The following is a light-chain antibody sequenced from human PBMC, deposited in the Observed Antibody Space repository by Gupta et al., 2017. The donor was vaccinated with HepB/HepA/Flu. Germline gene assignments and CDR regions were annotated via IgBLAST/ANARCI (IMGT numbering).Light chain of an antibody. CDR3: AAWDDSLSGPV. Sequence: QSVLTQPPSASGTPGQRVTISCSGSSSNIGSNYVYWYQQRPGTAPKLLIYRNNQRPSGVPDRFSGSKSGTSASLAISGLRSGDEADYYCAAWDDSLSGPVFGGGTKLTVL. V-gene: IGLV1-47*01. CDR1: SSNIGSNY. CDR2: RNN. J-gene: IGLJ2*01.